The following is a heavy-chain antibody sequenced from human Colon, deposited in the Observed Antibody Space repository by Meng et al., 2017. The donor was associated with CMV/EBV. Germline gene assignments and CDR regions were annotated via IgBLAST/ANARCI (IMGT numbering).Heavy chain of an antibody. J-gene: IGHJ4*02. D-gene: IGHD2/OR15-2a*01. CDR3: NTRILTRSAGWVEFDY. CDR2: IKSKADGGTT. V-gene: IGHV3-15*01. CDR1: FTFTNAW. Sequence: FTFTNAWMNWVRQAPGKGLEWVGRIKSKADGGTTDYAAPVKDRFTISRDDSKNTLYLQMNSLKTEDTAVYYCNTRILTRSAGWVEFDYWGQGTLVTVSS.